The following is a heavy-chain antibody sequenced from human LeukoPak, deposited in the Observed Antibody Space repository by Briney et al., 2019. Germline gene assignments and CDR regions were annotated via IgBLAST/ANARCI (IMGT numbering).Heavy chain of an antibody. CDR2: IRSKAHGRTT. J-gene: IGHJ4*02. V-gene: IGHV3-49*04. Sequence: PGRSLRLSCTASGFTFGDYAMSWVRQAPGKGLEWVGFIRSKAHGRTTEYAASVKGRFTISRDDSKSIAYLQMNSLKTEDTAVYYCTRGDSDVRSAYYFDYWGQGTLVTVSS. D-gene: IGHD2-21*01. CDR1: GFTFGDYA. CDR3: TRGDSDVRSAYYFDY.